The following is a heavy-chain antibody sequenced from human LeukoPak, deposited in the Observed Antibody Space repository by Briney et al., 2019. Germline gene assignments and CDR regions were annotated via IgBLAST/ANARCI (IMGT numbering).Heavy chain of an antibody. CDR1: GFTFSSYA. Sequence: QPGRSLRLSCAASGFTFSSYAMHWVRQAPGKGLEWVAVISYDGSNKYYADSVKGRFTISRDNSKNTLYLQMNSLRAEDTAVYYCAKPPETWNDDEYFDYWGQGTLVTVSS. CDR2: ISYDGSNK. CDR3: AKPPETWNDDEYFDY. J-gene: IGHJ4*02. V-gene: IGHV3-30*04. D-gene: IGHD1-1*01.